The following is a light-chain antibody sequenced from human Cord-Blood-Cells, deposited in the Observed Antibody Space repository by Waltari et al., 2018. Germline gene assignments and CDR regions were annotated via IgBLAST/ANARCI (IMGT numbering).Light chain of an antibody. CDR3: QQDNNWPGTLT. CDR1: QSVSSN. V-gene: IGKV3-15*01. J-gene: IGKJ3*01. CDR2: GAS. Sequence: EIVMTQSPATLSVSPGERATLPCRASQSVSSNLAWYQQKPGQAPRLLIYGASTRATGIPARFSGSGSGTEFTLTISSLQSEDFAVYYCQQDNNWPGTLTVGPGTKVDIK.